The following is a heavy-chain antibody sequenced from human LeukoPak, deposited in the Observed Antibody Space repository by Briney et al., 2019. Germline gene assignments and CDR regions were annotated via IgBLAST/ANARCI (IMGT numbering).Heavy chain of an antibody. Sequence: GGSLRLSCAASGFTVSSDYMSWVRQAPGKGLEWVAGVSYDGRNEFHADSVKGRFTISKDNSKNTLYLQMSSLRAEDTAVYYCARVRIGVAGTFFYFDYWGQGTLVTVSS. D-gene: IGHD6-19*01. CDR1: GFTVSSDY. CDR3: ARVRIGVAGTFFYFDY. J-gene: IGHJ4*02. CDR2: VSYDGRNE. V-gene: IGHV3-30*03.